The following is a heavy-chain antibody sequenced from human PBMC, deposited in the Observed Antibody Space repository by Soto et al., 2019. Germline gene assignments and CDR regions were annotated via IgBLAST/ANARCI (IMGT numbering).Heavy chain of an antibody. Sequence: ASVKVSCKASGYTFTGYYMHWVRQAPGQGLEWMGWINPNSGGTNYAQKFQGWVTMTGDTSISTAYMELSRLRSDDTAVYYCARSLLELQGGDTFDIWGQGTMVTVSS. CDR1: GYTFTGYY. J-gene: IGHJ3*02. CDR2: INPNSGGT. V-gene: IGHV1-2*04. CDR3: ARSLLELQGGDTFDI. D-gene: IGHD1-7*01.